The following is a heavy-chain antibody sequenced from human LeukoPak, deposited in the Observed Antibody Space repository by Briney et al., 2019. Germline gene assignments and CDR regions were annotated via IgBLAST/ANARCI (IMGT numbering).Heavy chain of an antibody. CDR3: AKDIHPYGDPPSWFDP. CDR2: IYYSGST. J-gene: IGHJ5*02. V-gene: IGHV4-59*12. CDR1: GGSISSYY. D-gene: IGHD4-17*01. Sequence: PSETLSLTCTVSGGSISSYYWSWIRQPPGKGLEWIGYIYYSGSTNYNPSLKSRVTISVDTSKNQFSLKLSSVTAADTAVYYCAKDIHPYGDPPSWFDPWGQGTLVTVSS.